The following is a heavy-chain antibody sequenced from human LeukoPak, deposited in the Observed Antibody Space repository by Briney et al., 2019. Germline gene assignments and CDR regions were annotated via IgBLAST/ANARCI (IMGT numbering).Heavy chain of an antibody. CDR1: GGTFSSYA. Sequence: SVKVSCKASGGTFSSYAIRWVRQGPGQGLEWRGGIIPIFGTANYAQKFQGRVTITADKSTSTAYMELSSLRSVDAAVYDFASDGGIAAAGNAFDIWGQGTMVTVSS. CDR2: IIPIFGTA. D-gene: IGHD6-13*01. CDR3: ASDGGIAAAGNAFDI. J-gene: IGHJ3*02. V-gene: IGHV1-69*06.